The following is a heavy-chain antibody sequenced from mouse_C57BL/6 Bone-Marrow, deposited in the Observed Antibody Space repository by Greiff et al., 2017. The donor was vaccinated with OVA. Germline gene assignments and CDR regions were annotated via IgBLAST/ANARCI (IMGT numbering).Heavy chain of an antibody. CDR1: GYTFTSYW. CDR3: ARFFDY. J-gene: IGHJ2*01. V-gene: IGHV1-64*01. Sequence: QVQLQQPGAELVKPGASVKLSCKASGYTFTSYWMHWVKQRPGQGLEWIGMIHPNSGTTNYNEKFKSKVTLTVDKSSSTADMQLSSRTSEDSAGYYCARFFDYWGQGTTLTVSS. CDR2: IHPNSGTT.